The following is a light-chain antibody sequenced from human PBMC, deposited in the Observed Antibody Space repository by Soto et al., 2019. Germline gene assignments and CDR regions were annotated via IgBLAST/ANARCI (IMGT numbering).Light chain of an antibody. V-gene: IGLV2-23*02. J-gene: IGLJ1*01. CDR1: SSDVGSYNL. Sequence: QSVLTQPASVSGSPGQSITISCTGTSSDVGSYNLVSWYQQHPGKAPKLMIYEVTKRPSGVSDRFSGSKSGNTASLTISGLQAEDEADYYCCSCAGSISFYVFGTGTKLTVL. CDR3: CSCAGSISFYV. CDR2: EVT.